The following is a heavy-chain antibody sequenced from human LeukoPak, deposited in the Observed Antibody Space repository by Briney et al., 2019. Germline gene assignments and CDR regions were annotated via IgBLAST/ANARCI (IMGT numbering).Heavy chain of an antibody. Sequence: SETLSLTCTVSGGSINDYYWNWLRQPPGKGLEWIGYIYYSGSTNYNPSLKSRVTISVDTSKNQFSLKLSSVTAADTAVYYCARVGRMRIIDYWGQGTLVTVSS. CDR2: IYYSGST. D-gene: IGHD3-10*01. CDR1: GGSINDYY. V-gene: IGHV4-59*01. J-gene: IGHJ4*02. CDR3: ARVGRMRIIDY.